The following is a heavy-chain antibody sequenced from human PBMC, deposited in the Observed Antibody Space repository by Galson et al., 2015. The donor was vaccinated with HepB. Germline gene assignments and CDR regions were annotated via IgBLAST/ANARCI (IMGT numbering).Heavy chain of an antibody. Sequence: SVKVSCKASGYTFTSYAMNWVRQAPGQGLEWMGWINTNTGNPTYAQGFTGRFVFSLDTSVGTAYLQISSLKAEDTAVYYCAREIKRGVPAAYYYYYYGMDVWGQGTTVTVSS. J-gene: IGHJ6*02. V-gene: IGHV7-4-1*02. CDR3: AREIKRGVPAAYYYYYYGMDV. D-gene: IGHD2-2*01. CDR2: INTNTGNP. CDR1: GYTFTSYA.